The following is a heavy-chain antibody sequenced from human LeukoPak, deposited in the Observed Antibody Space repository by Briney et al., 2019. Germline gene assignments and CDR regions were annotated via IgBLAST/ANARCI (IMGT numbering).Heavy chain of an antibody. CDR3: ARVFYGSGTNYYRDV. Sequence: PGGSLRLSCAASGFTFSSYWMSWVRQAPGKGLEWVANIKQDGSEKYYVDSVKGRFTISRHNAKNSLYLQMNSLRAGDTAVYYCARVFYGSGTNYYRDVWGKGTTVTISS. V-gene: IGHV3-7*04. CDR2: IKQDGSEK. J-gene: IGHJ6*03. CDR1: GFTFSSYW. D-gene: IGHD3-10*01.